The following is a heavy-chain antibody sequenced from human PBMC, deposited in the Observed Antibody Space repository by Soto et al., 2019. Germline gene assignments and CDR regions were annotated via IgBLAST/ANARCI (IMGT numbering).Heavy chain of an antibody. CDR1: GGSISSSNW. D-gene: IGHD6-6*01. CDR3: ASGRSSSYVDWFDP. Sequence: PSETLSLTCAVSGGSISSSNWWSWVRQPPGKGLEWIGEIYHSGSTNYNPSLKSRVTISVDKSKNQFSLKLSSVTAADTAVYYCASGRSSSYVDWFDPWGQGTLVTVSS. V-gene: IGHV4-4*02. J-gene: IGHJ5*02. CDR2: IYHSGST.